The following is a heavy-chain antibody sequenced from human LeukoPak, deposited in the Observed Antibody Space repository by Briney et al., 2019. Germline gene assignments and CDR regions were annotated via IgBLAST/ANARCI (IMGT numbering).Heavy chain of an antibody. CDR2: IYYSGST. D-gene: IGHD3-3*01. Sequence: TSETPSLTCTVSGGPISSSSYYGGGIRQPPGKGLEWIGSIYYSGSTYYKPSLKSRVTISVDTSKNQFSLKLSSVTAADTAVYYCARDIEGLFAYWGQGTLVSVSS. J-gene: IGHJ4*02. CDR3: ARDIEGLFAY. V-gene: IGHV4-39*02. CDR1: GGPISSSSYY.